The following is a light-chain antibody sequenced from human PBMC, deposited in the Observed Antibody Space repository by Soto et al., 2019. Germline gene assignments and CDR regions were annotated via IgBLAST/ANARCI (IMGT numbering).Light chain of an antibody. V-gene: IGKV3-11*01. CDR3: QQRSNGPPLT. CDR2: DAS. Sequence: EIVLTQSPATLSLSPGERATLSCRASQSVSNYLAWYQQKPGQAPRLLIYDASNRATGIPARFSGSGSGTDFTITISSLEPEDFAVYYCQQRSNGPPLTFGGGTKVEIK. CDR1: QSVSNY. J-gene: IGKJ4*01.